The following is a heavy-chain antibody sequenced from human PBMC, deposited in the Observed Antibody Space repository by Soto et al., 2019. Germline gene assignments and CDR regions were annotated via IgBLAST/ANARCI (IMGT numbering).Heavy chain of an antibody. V-gene: IGHV4-31*03. Sequence: PSETLSLTCTVSGGSISSSSYYWGWIRQPPGKGLEWIGYIYYIGSTYYNPSLKSRVTISVDTSKNQFSLKLSSVTAADTAVYYCAKTNYYGSWSYFWFDPWGQGTLVTVSS. J-gene: IGHJ5*02. CDR2: IYYIGST. CDR3: AKTNYYGSWSYFWFDP. D-gene: IGHD3-10*01. CDR1: GGSISSSSYY.